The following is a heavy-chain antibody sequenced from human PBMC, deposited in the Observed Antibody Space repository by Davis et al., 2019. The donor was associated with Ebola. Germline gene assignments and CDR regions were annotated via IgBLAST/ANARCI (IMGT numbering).Heavy chain of an antibody. CDR2: IIPIFDTA. D-gene: IGHD1-26*01. V-gene: IGHV1-69*05. CDR3: ARDWRVGAMDY. J-gene: IGHJ4*02. CDR1: GGTFSSYA. Sequence: AASVKVSCKASGGTFSSYAISWVRQAPGQGLEWMGGIIPIFDTANYAQKLQGRVTMTTDTSTSTAYMELRSLRSDDTAVYYCARDWRVGAMDYWGQGTLVTVSS.